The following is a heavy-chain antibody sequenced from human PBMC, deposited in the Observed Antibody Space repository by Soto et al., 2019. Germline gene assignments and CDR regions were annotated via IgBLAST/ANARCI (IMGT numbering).Heavy chain of an antibody. CDR3: ARHYDFWSEYYFDY. Sequence: SETLSLTCTVSGGSISSYYWSWIRQPPGKGLEWIGYIYYSGSTNYNPSLKSRVTISVDTSKNQFSLKLSSVTAADTAVYYCARHYDFWSEYYFDYWGQGTLVTVSS. D-gene: IGHD3-3*01. CDR2: IYYSGST. CDR1: GGSISSYY. V-gene: IGHV4-59*01. J-gene: IGHJ4*02.